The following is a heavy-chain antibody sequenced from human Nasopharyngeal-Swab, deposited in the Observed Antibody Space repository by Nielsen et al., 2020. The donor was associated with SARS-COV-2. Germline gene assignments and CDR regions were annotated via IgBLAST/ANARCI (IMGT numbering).Heavy chain of an antibody. Sequence: GESLKISCAASGFTFSASAIHWVRQASGKGLEWVGRIGDKDHNYATTYGASVQGRFTISRDDSKNTAFLQMDSLKTEDMALYYCTTDFYFDYWGQGTLVTVSS. CDR2: IGDKDHNYAT. CDR3: TTDFYFDY. CDR1: GFTFSASA. J-gene: IGHJ4*02. V-gene: IGHV3-73*01.